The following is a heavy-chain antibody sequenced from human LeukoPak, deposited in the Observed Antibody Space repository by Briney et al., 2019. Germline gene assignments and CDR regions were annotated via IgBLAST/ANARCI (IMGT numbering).Heavy chain of an antibody. J-gene: IGHJ4*02. CDR2: IYTSGST. Sequence: SETLSLTCTVSGGSISSYYWSWIRQPAGKGLEWIGRIYTSGSTNYNPSLKSRVTISVDTSKNQFSLKLSSVTAADTAVYYCAREGCSSTSCSPYFDYWGQGTLVTVSS. CDR1: GGSISSYY. D-gene: IGHD2-2*01. CDR3: AREGCSSTSCSPYFDY. V-gene: IGHV4-4*07.